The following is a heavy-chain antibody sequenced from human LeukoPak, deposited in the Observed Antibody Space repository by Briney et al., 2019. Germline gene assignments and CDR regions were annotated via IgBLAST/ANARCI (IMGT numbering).Heavy chain of an antibody. V-gene: IGHV1-46*01. CDR3: ARGSSLGVEIDY. D-gene: IGHD2-8*01. Sequence: GVSVKVSCKASGYTFTSYYMHWVLQAPGQGLEWMGIINPSGGSTSYAQKFQGRVTMTRDTSTSTVYMELSSLRSEDTAVYYCARGSSLGVEIDYWGQGTLVTVSS. CDR1: GYTFTSYY. J-gene: IGHJ4*02. CDR2: INPSGGST.